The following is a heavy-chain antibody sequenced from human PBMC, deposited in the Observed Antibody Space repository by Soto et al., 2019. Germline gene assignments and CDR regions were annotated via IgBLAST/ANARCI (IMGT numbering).Heavy chain of an antibody. CDR3: ARAAHPIVLVTAAIEG. CDR2: ISADGSLT. CDR1: GFGFSDFW. Sequence: PGGSLRLSCAASGFGFSDFWMHWVRQAPGGGLTWVARISADGSLTGYADSVKDRFTISRDNAKDTLFLQMNSLRVEDTAVYYCARAAHPIVLVTAAIEGWGQGALVTVSS. D-gene: IGHD2-2*01. J-gene: IGHJ4*02. V-gene: IGHV3-74*01.